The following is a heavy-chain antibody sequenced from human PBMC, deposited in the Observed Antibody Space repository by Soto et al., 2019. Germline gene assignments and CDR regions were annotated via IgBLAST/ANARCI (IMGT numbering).Heavy chain of an antibody. V-gene: IGHV4-59*08. J-gene: IGHJ4*02. CDR1: GGSISSYY. D-gene: IGHD2-8*01. CDR2: IYYSGST. CDR3: ARRSRMLAEWLDY. Sequence: SETLSLTCTVSGGSISSYYWSWVRQPPGKGLEWIGYIYYSGSTNYNPSLKSRVTISVDTSKNQFSLKLSSVTAADTAVYSCARRSRMLAEWLDYWGQGTLVTVSS.